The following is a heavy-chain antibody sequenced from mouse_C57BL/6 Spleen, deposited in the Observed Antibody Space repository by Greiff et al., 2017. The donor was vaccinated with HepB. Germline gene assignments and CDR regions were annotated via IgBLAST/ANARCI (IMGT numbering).Heavy chain of an antibody. J-gene: IGHJ2*01. D-gene: IGHD2-4*01. CDR2: ISDGGSYT. CDR3: ARMITTWGFDY. CDR1: GFTFSSYA. Sequence: EVQGVESGGGLVKPGGSLKLSCAASGFTFSSYAMSWVRQTPEKRLEWVATISDGGSYTYYPDNVKGRFTISRDNAKNNLYLQMSHLKSEDTAMYYCARMITTWGFDYWGQGTTLTVSS. V-gene: IGHV5-4*01.